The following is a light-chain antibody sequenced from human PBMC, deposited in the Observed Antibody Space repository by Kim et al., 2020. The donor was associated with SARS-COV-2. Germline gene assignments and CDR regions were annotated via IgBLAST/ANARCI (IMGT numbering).Light chain of an antibody. CDR3: QTWGTGPV. V-gene: IGLV4-69*01. Sequence: PVNAPPPRSRGHSSYAIARHQQQPEKGPRYLMTLNTDGSHSKGDGIPDRFSGSSSGAERYLTISSLQSEDEADYYCQTWGTGPVFGGGTQLTVL. CDR2: LNTDGSH. CDR1: RGHSSYA. J-gene: IGLJ2*01.